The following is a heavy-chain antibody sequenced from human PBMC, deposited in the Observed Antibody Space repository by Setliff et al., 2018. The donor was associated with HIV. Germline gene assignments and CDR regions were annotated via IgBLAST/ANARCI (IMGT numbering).Heavy chain of an antibody. D-gene: IGHD3-9*01. J-gene: IGHJ4*02. V-gene: IGHV4-39*07. CDR2: IYHSATT. CDR3: ARGYYDILTGYYSSGIWDY. CDR1: GGSISSGDYY. Sequence: SETLSLTCTASGGSISSGDYYWGWIRQPPGKGLEWIGSIYHSATTYYNPSLWGRVTISVDTSKNQFSLKLSSVTAADTAVYFCARGYYDILTGYYSSGIWDYWGQGTLVTVSS.